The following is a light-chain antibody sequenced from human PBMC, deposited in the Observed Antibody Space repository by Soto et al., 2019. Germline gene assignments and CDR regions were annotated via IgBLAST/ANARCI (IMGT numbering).Light chain of an antibody. CDR1: QSVNSN. CDR2: AAS. V-gene: IGKV3-15*01. Sequence: EIVMTQSPTIVSVSPGERATLSCRASQSVNSNLAWYQQKPGQAPRLLISAASTRAPGIAARFSGSGSGTNFTLSISGLQSADFAVYYCQQYNDWPLYTFGQGTKLEIK. CDR3: QQYNDWPLYT. J-gene: IGKJ2*01.